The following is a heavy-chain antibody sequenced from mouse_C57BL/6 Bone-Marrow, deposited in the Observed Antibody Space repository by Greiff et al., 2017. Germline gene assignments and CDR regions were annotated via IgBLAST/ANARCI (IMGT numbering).Heavy chain of an antibody. J-gene: IGHJ2*01. CDR1: GYTFTSYW. Sequence: VQLQQPGPELVMPGASVKLSCKASGYTFTSYWMHWVKQRPGQGLEWIGEIDPSDSNNNYNQKFKGKSTLTVDQSSSTAYMQLSSLTSEDSAVYYCARGFYYGNFLFDYWGQGTTLTVSS. V-gene: IGHV1-69*01. CDR2: IDPSDSNN. CDR3: ARGFYYGNFLFDY. D-gene: IGHD2-1*01.